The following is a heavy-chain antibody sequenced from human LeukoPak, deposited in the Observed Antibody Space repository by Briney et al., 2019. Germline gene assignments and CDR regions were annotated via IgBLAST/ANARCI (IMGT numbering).Heavy chain of an antibody. Sequence: ASVKVSCKASGGTFSSYAISWVRQAPGQGLEWMGWMNPNSGNTGYAQKFQGRVTITRNTSISTAYMELSSLRSEDTAVYYCARARRTMVRGVSYYMDVWGKGTTVTVSS. CDR2: MNPNSGNT. D-gene: IGHD3-10*01. CDR3: ARARRTMVRGVSYYMDV. V-gene: IGHV1-8*03. J-gene: IGHJ6*03. CDR1: GGTFSSYA.